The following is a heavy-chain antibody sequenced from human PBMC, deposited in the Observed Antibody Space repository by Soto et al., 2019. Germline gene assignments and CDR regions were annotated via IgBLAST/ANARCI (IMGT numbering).Heavy chain of an antibody. CDR3: AADGDYDYVWGRVQNFDY. Sequence: GASVKVSCKASGFTFTSSAVQWVRQARGQRLEWIGWIVVGSGNTNYAQKFQERVTITRDMSTSTAYMELSSLRSEDTAVYYCAADGDYDYVWGRVQNFDYWGQGTLVTVSS. CDR1: GFTFTSSA. J-gene: IGHJ4*02. D-gene: IGHD3-16*01. CDR2: IVVGSGNT. V-gene: IGHV1-58*01.